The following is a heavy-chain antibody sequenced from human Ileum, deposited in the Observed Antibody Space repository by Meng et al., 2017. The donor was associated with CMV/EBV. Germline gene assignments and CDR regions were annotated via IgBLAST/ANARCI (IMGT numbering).Heavy chain of an antibody. D-gene: IGHD3-22*01. J-gene: IGHJ4*02. CDR3: AHGNYKSSAYYYDY. CDR1: GFSLSTSGVG. V-gene: IGHV2-5*02. Sequence: QLTLKESGPTLVKPTQTLTLTCTFSGFSLSTSGVGVGWIRQPPGKALEWLAVIYWDDDKSCSPSLKSRLTITKDTSKKQVVLTMTNMDPVDTATYYCAHGNYKSSAYYYDYWGQGTLVTVSS. CDR2: IYWDDDK.